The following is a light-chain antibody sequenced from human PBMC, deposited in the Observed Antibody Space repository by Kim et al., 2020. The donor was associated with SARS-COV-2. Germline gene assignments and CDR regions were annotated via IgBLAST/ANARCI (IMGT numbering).Light chain of an antibody. J-gene: IGLJ2*01. Sequence: QSALTQPRSVFGSPGQSVTISCIGSSSDVGGYNYVSWYQQHPGKAPKLIIYDVSQRPSGVPDRFSGSKSGNTASLTISGLQAEDEADYHCCSYAGSYTLIFGGGTQLTVL. CDR3: CSYAGSYTLI. CDR1: SSDVGGYNY. CDR2: DVS. V-gene: IGLV2-11*01.